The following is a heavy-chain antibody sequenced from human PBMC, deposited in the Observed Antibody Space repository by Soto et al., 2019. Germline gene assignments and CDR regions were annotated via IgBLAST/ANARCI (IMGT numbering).Heavy chain of an antibody. CDR1: GFTFSSYA. V-gene: IGHV3-23*01. CDR2: ISGSGGST. J-gene: IGHJ4*02. Sequence: LRLSFAASGFTFSSYAMSWVRQAPGKWLEWVSAISGSGGSTYYADSVKGRFTISRDNSKNTLYLQMNSLRAEDTAVYYCAKDPSYYDSSGYYLVQSYWGQGTLVNVSS. D-gene: IGHD3-22*01. CDR3: AKDPSYYDSSGYYLVQSY.